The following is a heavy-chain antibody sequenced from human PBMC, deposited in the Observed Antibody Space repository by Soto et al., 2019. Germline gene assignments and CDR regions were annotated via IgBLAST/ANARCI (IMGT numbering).Heavy chain of an antibody. D-gene: IGHD2-2*01. J-gene: IGHJ6*02. CDR3: ARDIRGLGIVVVPAAPRGYYYGMDV. CDR1: GFTVSSNY. Sequence: GGSLRLSCAASGFTVSSNYMSWVRQAPGKGLEWVSVIYSGGSTYYADSVKGRFTISRDNSKNTLYLQMNSLRAEDTAVYYCARDIRGLGIVVVPAAPRGYYYGMDVWGQGTTVTVSS. CDR2: IYSGGST. V-gene: IGHV3-66*01.